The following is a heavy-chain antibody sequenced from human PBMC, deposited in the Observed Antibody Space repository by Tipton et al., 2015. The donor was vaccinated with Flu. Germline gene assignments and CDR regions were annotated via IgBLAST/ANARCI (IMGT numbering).Heavy chain of an antibody. V-gene: IGHV4-38-2*01. Sequence: TLSLTCSVSGDSIGSAYYWGWIRQPPGKGLEWIGNTHRAGISYYNPSLKRRLTISVDTSKNQFSLRLSSVTAADTAVYYCARHPGDSVRGVIDYWGQGTLVTVSS. J-gene: IGHJ4*02. CDR1: GDSIGSAYY. CDR2: THRAGIS. D-gene: IGHD3-10*02. CDR3: ARHPGDSVRGVIDY.